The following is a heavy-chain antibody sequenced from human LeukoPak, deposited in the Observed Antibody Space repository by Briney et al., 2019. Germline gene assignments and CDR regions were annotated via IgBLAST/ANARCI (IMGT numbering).Heavy chain of an antibody. CDR3: ARHHASLNWFDT. CDR1: GVSISSGTYY. CDR2: VNHGWIT. V-gene: IGHV4-39*01. Sequence: SETPSLTCAVSGVSISSGTYYWDWLRQAPGKGLEWIGNVNHGWITYYTPSFKSRVTMSVDTSKNQFSLRLTSLTAADTAVYYCARHHASLNWFDTWGQGILVTVSS. J-gene: IGHJ5*02.